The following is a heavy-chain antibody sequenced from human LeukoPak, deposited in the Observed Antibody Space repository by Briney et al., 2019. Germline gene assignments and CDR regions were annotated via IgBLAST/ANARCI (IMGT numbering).Heavy chain of an antibody. CDR2: ISYDGSNK. CDR1: GFTFSSYG. Sequence: GGSLRLSCAASGFTFSSYGMHWVRQAPGKGLEWVAVISYDGSNKYYADSVEGRFTISRDNSKNTLYLQMNSLRAEDTAVYYCANAIQLWSTDYWGQGTLVTVSS. V-gene: IGHV3-30*18. J-gene: IGHJ4*02. CDR3: ANAIQLWSTDY. D-gene: IGHD5-18*01.